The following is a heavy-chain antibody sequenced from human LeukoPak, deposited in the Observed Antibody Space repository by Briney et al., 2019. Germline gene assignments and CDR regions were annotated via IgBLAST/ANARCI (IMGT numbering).Heavy chain of an antibody. D-gene: IGHD6-6*01. CDR1: GYSISSGYY. CDR3: ARDRAYSSSWGAFDP. J-gene: IGHJ5*02. Sequence: NPSETLSLTCTVSGYSISSGYYWGWIRQSPGKGLEWIGSIYHSESTYYNPSLKSRVTISVDRSKNQFSLNLSSVTAADTAVYYCARDRAYSSSWGAFDPWGQGTLVTVSS. V-gene: IGHV4-38-2*02. CDR2: IYHSEST.